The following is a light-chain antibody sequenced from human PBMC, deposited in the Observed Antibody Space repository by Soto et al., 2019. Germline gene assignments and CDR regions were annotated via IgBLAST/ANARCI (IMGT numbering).Light chain of an antibody. CDR2: AAS. CDR1: QSVSTN. Sequence: EIVMTQSPATLSVSPGERATLSCRASQSVSTNLAWYQQKPGQAPRLLIYAASVRATGIPARFSGSGSGTEFTLTISSMQSEDFAVYFCQQYDERPTNRSFGGGTKVEIK. V-gene: IGKV3-15*01. CDR3: QQYDERPTNRS. J-gene: IGKJ4*01.